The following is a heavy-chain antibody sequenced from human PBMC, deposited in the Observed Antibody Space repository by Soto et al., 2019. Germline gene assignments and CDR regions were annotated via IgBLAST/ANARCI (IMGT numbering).Heavy chain of an antibody. CDR1: GFAFDDYT. J-gene: IGHJ3*02. Sequence: EVQLVESGGGLVQPGRSLRLSCAASGFAFDDYTMHWVRQVPGKGLEWVSGINWNSDTVGYADSVKGRFTISRDNARNCLYLQMDSLRAEDTALYYCAKTMAVVVMTDAFDIWGQGTMVTVSS. V-gene: IGHV3-9*01. CDR3: AKTMAVVVMTDAFDI. D-gene: IGHD3-22*01. CDR2: INWNSDTV.